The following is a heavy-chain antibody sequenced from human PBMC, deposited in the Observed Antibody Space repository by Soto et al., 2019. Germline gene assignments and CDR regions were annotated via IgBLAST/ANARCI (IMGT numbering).Heavy chain of an antibody. CDR1: GFTCSSYD. J-gene: IGHJ3*02. Sequence: GGSLRLSCTASGFTCSSYDMSWVRQAPGKGLEWVSTILAGGSTYYADSVKGRFTISRDNSKNTLYLQMNSLTAGDTAVYYCAKATATGGGAFDICGQGTMVTVSS. D-gene: IGHD2-8*02. CDR3: AKATATGGGAFDI. CDR2: ILAGGST. V-gene: IGHV3-23*01.